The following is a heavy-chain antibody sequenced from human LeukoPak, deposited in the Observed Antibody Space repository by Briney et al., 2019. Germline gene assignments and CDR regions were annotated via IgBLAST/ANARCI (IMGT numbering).Heavy chain of an antibody. CDR1: GGSISSYC. J-gene: IGHJ3*02. D-gene: IGHD2-15*01. V-gene: IGHV4-59*08. Sequence: SSETLSLTCTVSGGSISSYCWSWIRQPPGKGLEWIGYIYYSGSTNYNPSLKSRVTISVDTSKNQFSLKLSSVTAADTAVYYCARRYCSGGSCYSGAFDIWGQGTMVTVSS. CDR2: IYYSGST. CDR3: ARRYCSGGSCYSGAFDI.